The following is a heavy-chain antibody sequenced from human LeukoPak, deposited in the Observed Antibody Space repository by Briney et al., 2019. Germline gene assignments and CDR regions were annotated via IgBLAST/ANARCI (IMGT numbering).Heavy chain of an antibody. D-gene: IGHD2-2*02. CDR3: ARRLYSYYYHYMDV. Sequence: ASVKVSCKASGYTFTSYGISWVRQAPGQGLEWMGWISAYNGNTNYAQKLQGRVTMTTDTSTSTAYMELRSLRSDDTAVYYCARRLYSYYYHYMDVWGKGTTVTVSS. CDR2: ISAYNGNT. V-gene: IGHV1-18*01. J-gene: IGHJ6*03. CDR1: GYTFTSYG.